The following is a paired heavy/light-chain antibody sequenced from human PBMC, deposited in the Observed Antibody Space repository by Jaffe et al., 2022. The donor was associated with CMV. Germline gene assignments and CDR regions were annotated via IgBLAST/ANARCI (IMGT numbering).Light chain of an antibody. J-gene: IGKJ2*01. CDR3: QQYDNVPYT. V-gene: IGKV1-33*01. CDR1: QDISNY. Sequence: DIQMTQSPSSLSASVGDRVTITCQASQDISNYLNWYQQKPGKAPKVLINDASNLETGVPSRFSGSGSGTDFTFTITSLQPEDFATYYCQQYDNVPYTFGQGTKLEIK. CDR2: DAS.
Heavy chain of an antibody. J-gene: IGHJ4*02. D-gene: IGHD3-22*01. CDR3: AKDRYFDSNGYYPDY. Sequence: EVQLLESGGGLVQPGGSLRLSCAASGFTFRSYAMSWVRQAPGKGLEWVSGLSGSGGNIQYIDSVKGRFTISRDNSKNTMYLQMTSLRAEDTAVYYCAKDRYFDSNGYYPDYWGQGTLVTVSS. V-gene: IGHV3-23*01. CDR2: LSGSGGNI. CDR1: GFTFRSYA.